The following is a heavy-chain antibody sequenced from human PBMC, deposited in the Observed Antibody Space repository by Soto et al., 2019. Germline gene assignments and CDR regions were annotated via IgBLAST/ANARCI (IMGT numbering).Heavy chain of an antibody. CDR1: RGSISNFF. Sequence: SETLSLTCTVSRGSISNFFWTWIRQPPGRGLEWIGYISYSGTTNYNASLKSRVTISVDTSANQFSLRVRSVTAADTAVYYCAKEILTGYYNLLDYWGQGTLVTVSS. CDR2: ISYSGTT. D-gene: IGHD3-9*01. V-gene: IGHV4-59*01. J-gene: IGHJ4*02. CDR3: AKEILTGYYNLLDY.